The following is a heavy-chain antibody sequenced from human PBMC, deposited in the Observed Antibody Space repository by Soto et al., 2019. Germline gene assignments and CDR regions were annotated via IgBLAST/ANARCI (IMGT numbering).Heavy chain of an antibody. Sequence: QSPSRGLEWLGRTYYRSKWNNDYAVSVNSRITINPDTSKNQFSLKLSSVTAADTAVYYCATGRSDSGWYEEHFWGQGTLVTVSS. CDR2: TYYRSKWNN. J-gene: IGHJ4*02. V-gene: IGHV6-1*01. CDR3: ATGRSDSGWYEEHF. D-gene: IGHD6-19*01.